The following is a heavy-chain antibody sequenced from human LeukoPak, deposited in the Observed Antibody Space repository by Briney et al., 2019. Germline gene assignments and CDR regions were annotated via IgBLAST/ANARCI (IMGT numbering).Heavy chain of an antibody. J-gene: IGHJ4*02. CDR1: GYSISSGSY. Sequence: PSETLSLTCTVSGYSISSGSYWGWIRQPPGKGLEWIGSIYHSGSTYYNPSLKSRVTISVDTSKNQFSLKLSSVTAADTAVYYCARERRGPKDYWGQGTLVTVSS. V-gene: IGHV4-38-2*02. CDR3: ARERRGPKDY. CDR2: IYHSGST.